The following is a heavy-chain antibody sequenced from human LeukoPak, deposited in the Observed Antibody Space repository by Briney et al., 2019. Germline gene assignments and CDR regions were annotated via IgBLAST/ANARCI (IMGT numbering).Heavy chain of an antibody. J-gene: IGHJ4*02. CDR3: ASAFLVGATRLDDY. CDR1: GGTFSSYT. CDR2: IIPILGIA. Sequence: ASVKVSCKASGGTFSSYTISWVRQAPGQGLEWMGRIIPILGIANYAQKFQGRVTITADKSTNTAYMELSSLRSEDTAVYYCASAFLVGATRLDDYWGQGTLVTVSS. V-gene: IGHV1-69*02. D-gene: IGHD1-26*01.